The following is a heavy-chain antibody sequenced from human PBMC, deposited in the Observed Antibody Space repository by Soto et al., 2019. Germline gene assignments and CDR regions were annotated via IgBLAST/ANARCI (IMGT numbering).Heavy chain of an antibody. CDR3: ARGRDEYKLGNV. J-gene: IGHJ6*02. CDR2: IHPSGST. CDR1: GGSLSDYY. Sequence: SETLSLTCAVYGGSLSDYYWSWIRQSPGKGLEWIGEIHPSGSTDYNPSLNSRVTISIDTSKNQFSLKLTSVTAADTAVYNGARGRDEYKLGNVWGPGTTVTVSS. D-gene: IGHD7-27*01. V-gene: IGHV4-34*01.